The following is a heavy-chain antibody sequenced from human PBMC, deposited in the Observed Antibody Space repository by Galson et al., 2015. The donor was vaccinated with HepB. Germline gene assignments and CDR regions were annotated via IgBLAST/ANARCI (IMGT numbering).Heavy chain of an antibody. CDR2: MNPNSGNT. D-gene: IGHD2-15*01. J-gene: IGHJ6*03. V-gene: IGHV1-8*01. CDR1: GYTFTSYD. Sequence: SVKVSCKASGYTFTSYDINWVRQATGQGLEWMGWMNPNSGNTGYAQKFQGRVTMTRNTSISTAYMELSSLRSEDTAVYYCARVVVVVAATPHYYYYMDVWGKGTTVTVSS. CDR3: ARVVVVVAATPHYYYYMDV.